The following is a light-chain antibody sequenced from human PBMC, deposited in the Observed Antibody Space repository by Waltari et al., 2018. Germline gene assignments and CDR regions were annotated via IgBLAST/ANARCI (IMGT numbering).Light chain of an antibody. Sequence: QSVLTQPPSVSGAPGQTVTISCTGSNSNIGAGYDIHWYQQLPGTVPKLLIYNTNSRPTGVPGRFSGSKIGTSAYLVITGLQTEDEADYYCQTYDSSLNGFLIFGGGTRLTV. V-gene: IGLV1-40*01. CDR3: QTYDSSLNGFLI. CDR1: NSNIGAGYD. CDR2: NTN. J-gene: IGLJ2*01.